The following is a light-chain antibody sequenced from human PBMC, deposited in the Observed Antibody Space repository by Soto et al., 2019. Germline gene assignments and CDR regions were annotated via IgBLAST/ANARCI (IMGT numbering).Light chain of an antibody. CDR1: QTIFTN. CDR2: DAS. J-gene: IGKJ2*01. CDR3: QHYNNWPPFMYT. Sequence: EILMTQSPPTLSLSPGERATLSCRASQTIFTNLAWYQQKAGQAPRLLIYDASSRATGVPPRFSGSGSGTEFTLTISSQQSEDFAVYYCQHYNNWPPFMYTFGQGTKVDIK. V-gene: IGKV3-15*01.